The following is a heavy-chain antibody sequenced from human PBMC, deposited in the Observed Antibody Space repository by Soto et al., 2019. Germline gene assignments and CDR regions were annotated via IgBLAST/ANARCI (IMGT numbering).Heavy chain of an antibody. CDR1: GGTSNNNA. Sequence: QVQLVQSGAEVKKPGSSVKVSCKASGGTSNNNANSWVRQAPGQGLEWMGGIVPVFGTANYAKKFKGRVRITADESTRTLNMELSTLRSEDTAVYYCATLQGSGTYYDDDYWGQGTLVTVSS. V-gene: IGHV1-69*01. CDR2: IVPVFGTA. D-gene: IGHD3-10*01. CDR3: ATLQGSGTYYDDDY. J-gene: IGHJ4*02.